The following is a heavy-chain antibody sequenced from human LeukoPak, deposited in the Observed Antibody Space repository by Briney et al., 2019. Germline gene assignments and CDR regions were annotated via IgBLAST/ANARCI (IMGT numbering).Heavy chain of an antibody. V-gene: IGHV4-39*01. CDR3: ARQKSGGMDV. Sequence: SETLSLTCTVSGGSISSSRYYWGWIPQAPGKGLEWIGSIFYAGSTYYNPSLKSRATISVDTSKNQFSLKLSSATAADTAVYYCARQKSGGMDVWGQGTTVTVSS. J-gene: IGHJ6*02. CDR1: GGSISSSRYY. CDR2: IFYAGST.